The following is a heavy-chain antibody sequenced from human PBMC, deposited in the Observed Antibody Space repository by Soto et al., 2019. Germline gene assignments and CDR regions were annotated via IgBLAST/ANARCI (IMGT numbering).Heavy chain of an antibody. D-gene: IGHD4-17*01. J-gene: IGHJ4*02. CDR1: GDSIADGGHY. V-gene: IGHV4-31*03. CDR3: ARASTDSGMDAEVLDF. Sequence: QVQLQESGPGLVKPSQTLSLTCTVTGDSIADGGHYWSWIRQHPGKGLEWIGYIFYTGNTYYNPSLKSRISISLDTSQNQFSLTLSSMTAADTAVYYCARASTDSGMDAEVLDFWGLGTLVTVSS. CDR2: IFYTGNT.